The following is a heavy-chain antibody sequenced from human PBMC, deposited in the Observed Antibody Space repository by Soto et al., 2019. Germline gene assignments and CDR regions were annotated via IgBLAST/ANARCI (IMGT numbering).Heavy chain of an antibody. CDR2: ISYEGSNT. J-gene: IGHJ6*02. V-gene: IGHV3-30-3*01. CDR3: ARVTPGNNLYYFSGLDF. D-gene: IGHD1-1*01. Sequence: GSLRLSCVASGFTFDTYGIHWVRQAPGKGLQWVALISYEGSNTYYADSVRGRFTISRDNSKNTLYLQMNTLRPEDTGVYYCARVTPGNNLYYFSGLDFWGQGTSVPVSS. CDR1: GFTFDTYG.